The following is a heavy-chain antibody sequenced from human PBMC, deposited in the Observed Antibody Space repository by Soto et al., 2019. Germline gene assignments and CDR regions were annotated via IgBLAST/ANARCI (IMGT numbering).Heavy chain of an antibody. J-gene: IGHJ4*02. CDR3: VRGRPGPVPTLALFDY. Sequence: QVELVESGGGVVQPGRSLRLSCAASGFMFSSYGMHWVRQAPGKGLEWVASTWSDGSKKYYADSVQGRFTISRDNSKNTLFLQMSSLRAEDTAVYYCVRGRPGPVPTLALFDYWGQGTLVTVSS. V-gene: IGHV3-33*01. CDR1: GFMFSSYG. D-gene: IGHD6-25*01. CDR2: TWSDGSKK.